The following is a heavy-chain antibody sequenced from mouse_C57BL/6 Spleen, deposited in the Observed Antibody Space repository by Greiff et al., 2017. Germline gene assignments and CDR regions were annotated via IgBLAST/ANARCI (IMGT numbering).Heavy chain of an antibody. Sequence: QVQLQQSGAELMKPGASVKLSCKATGYTFTGYWIEWVKQRPGHGLEWIGEILPRSGSTNYNEKFKGKATFTADTSSNTAYMQLSGLTTEDSAIYYCARVLRSFDYWGQGTTLTVSS. V-gene: IGHV1-9*01. CDR1: GYTFTGYW. J-gene: IGHJ2*01. D-gene: IGHD1-1*01. CDR2: ILPRSGST. CDR3: ARVLRSFDY.